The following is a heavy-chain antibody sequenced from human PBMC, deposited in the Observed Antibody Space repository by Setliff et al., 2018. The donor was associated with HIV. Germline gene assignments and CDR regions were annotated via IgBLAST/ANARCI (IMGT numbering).Heavy chain of an antibody. CDR1: GFSFSMYS. V-gene: IGHV3-30*04. D-gene: IGHD3-16*01. J-gene: IGHJ4*02. Sequence: PGGSLRLSCAASGFSFSMYSMVWVRQAPGKGLEWIATISYDGSNTFYGDSVKGRFTISRDNPKNMLYLQMKSLRPEDRAVYYCARGRSPHQETNAYYLPSADYWGQGTLFTVSS. CDR3: ARGRSPHQETNAYYLPSADY. CDR2: ISYDGSNT.